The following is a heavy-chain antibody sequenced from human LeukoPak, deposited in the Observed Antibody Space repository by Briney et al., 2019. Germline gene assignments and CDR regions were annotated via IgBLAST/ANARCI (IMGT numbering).Heavy chain of an antibody. CDR3: AGRVTGYSSGYVY. CDR2: ISSSSSYI. CDR1: GFTFSSYN. D-gene: IGHD5-18*01. Sequence: GGSLRLSCAASGFTFSSYNMNWVRQAPGKGLEWVSSISSSSSYIYYADSVRVRFTISRDNAKNSLYLQMNSLRAEDTAVYYCAGRVTGYSSGYVYWGQGTLVTVSS. V-gene: IGHV3-21*01. J-gene: IGHJ4*02.